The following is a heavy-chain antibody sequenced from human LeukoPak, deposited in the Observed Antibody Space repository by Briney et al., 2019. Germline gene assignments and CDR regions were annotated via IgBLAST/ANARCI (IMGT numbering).Heavy chain of an antibody. CDR1: GFTLSSYW. CDR2: IKKDGREK. Sequence: QPGGSLRLSCAASGFTLSSYWRSWDRQAQGKGREGGANIKKDGREKYYVDYVRGRFTIDRDKAKNSMYMQMKSLRAEDTAVSYCAREERGVSYRVSWFDLWGQGTLVTVSS. V-gene: IGHV3-7*01. D-gene: IGHD1-26*01. J-gene: IGHJ5*02. CDR3: AREERGVSYRVSWFDL.